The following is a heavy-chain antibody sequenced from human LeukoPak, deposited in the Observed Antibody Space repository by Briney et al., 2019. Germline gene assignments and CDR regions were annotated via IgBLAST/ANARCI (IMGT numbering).Heavy chain of an antibody. Sequence: GGSLRLSCAASGFTFSSNYMSWVRQAPGKGLEWVSVIYSGGSTYYADSVKGRFTISRDNSKNTLYLQMNSLRAEDTAVYYCARENQVSGYFDYWGQGTLVTVSS. CDR1: GFTFSSNY. D-gene: IGHD3-10*01. CDR2: IYSGGST. J-gene: IGHJ4*02. V-gene: IGHV3-53*01. CDR3: ARENQVSGYFDY.